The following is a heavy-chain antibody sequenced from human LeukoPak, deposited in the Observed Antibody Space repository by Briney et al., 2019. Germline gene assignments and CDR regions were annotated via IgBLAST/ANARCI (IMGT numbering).Heavy chain of an antibody. D-gene: IGHD6-19*01. CDR1: GFIFSSYS. CDR3: AKGYSSYDAFDI. Sequence: GGSLRLSCAVSGFIFSSYSMNWVRQAPGKGLEWVSSISTSSIYIYYADSVKGRFTISRDNAKNSLYLQMNSLRAEDTAVYYCAKGYSSYDAFDIWGQGTMVTVSS. J-gene: IGHJ3*02. CDR2: ISTSSIYI. V-gene: IGHV3-21*04.